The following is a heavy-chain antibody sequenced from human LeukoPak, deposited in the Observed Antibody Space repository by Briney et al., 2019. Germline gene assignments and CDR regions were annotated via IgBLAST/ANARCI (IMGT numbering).Heavy chain of an antibody. D-gene: IGHD3-3*01. CDR2: ISGSGGST. J-gene: IGHJ6*02. CDR3: ANPPFTIFGVVIPPLTMDV. CDR1: GFTFSSYA. V-gene: IGHV3-23*01. Sequence: PGGSLRLSCAASGFTFSSYAMSWVRQAPGKGLEWVSAISGSGGSTYYADSVKGRFTISRDNSKNTLYLRMNSLRAEDTAVYYCANPPFTIFGVVIPPLTMDVWGQGTTVTVSS.